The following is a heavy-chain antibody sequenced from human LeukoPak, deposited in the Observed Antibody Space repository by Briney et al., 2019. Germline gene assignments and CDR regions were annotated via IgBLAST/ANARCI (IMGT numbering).Heavy chain of an antibody. CDR3: AARSGSSPYYFDY. Sequence: GGSLRLSCAASGFTFSSYWMNWVRQAPGKGLEWVANIKHDGSEKYYVDSMKGRFTISRDNAKKSLYLQMNSLRAEDTALYHCAARSGSSPYYFDYWGQGTLVTVSS. D-gene: IGHD1-26*01. CDR1: GFTFSSYW. V-gene: IGHV3-7*03. J-gene: IGHJ4*02. CDR2: IKHDGSEK.